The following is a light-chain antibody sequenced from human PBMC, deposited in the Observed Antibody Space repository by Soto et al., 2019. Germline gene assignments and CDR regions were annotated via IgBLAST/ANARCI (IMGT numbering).Light chain of an antibody. CDR1: QSVSSN. J-gene: IGKJ1*01. V-gene: IGKV3-15*01. CDR2: GAS. CDR3: QQYNNWAFLSWT. Sequence: EIVMTQSPATLSVSPGERATLSCRASQSVSSNLAWYQQKPGQAPRLLIYGASTRATGIPARFSGSASGTECNLTISSVQSEDFAVYYCQQYNNWAFLSWTFGQGTKVAIK.